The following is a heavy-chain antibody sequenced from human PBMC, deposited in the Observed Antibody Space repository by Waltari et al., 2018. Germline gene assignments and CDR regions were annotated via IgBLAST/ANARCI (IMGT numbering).Heavy chain of an antibody. D-gene: IGHD2-8*01. CDR3: ASAPRPEVSAPFDF. CDR1: GFPFSSFT. Sequence: VQLVESGGGLVQPGGFLRLSCAGSGFPFSSFTMHWVRLAPGKGLEWVSGISGIGDITSYADAVKGRFTISRDTSKNTLYLLLNSLRPGDTAIYYCASAPRPEVSAPFDFWGRGTLVTVSS. J-gene: IGHJ4*02. V-gene: IGHV3-23*04. CDR2: ISGIGDIT.